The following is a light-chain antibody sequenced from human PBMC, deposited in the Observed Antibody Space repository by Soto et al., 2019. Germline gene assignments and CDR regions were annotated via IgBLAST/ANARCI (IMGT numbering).Light chain of an antibody. CDR2: GST. V-gene: IGLV1-40*01. CDR1: SSNTGAGYD. J-gene: IGLJ1*01. CDR3: HSYDSSLSGYV. Sequence: QAVVTQPPSVSGAPGQRVTISCTGSSSNTGAGYDVHWYQQLPGTAPKLLIYGSTNRPSGVPDRFSGSKAGTSASLAITGLQAEDEADYYCHSYDSSLSGYVFGTGTKVTVL.